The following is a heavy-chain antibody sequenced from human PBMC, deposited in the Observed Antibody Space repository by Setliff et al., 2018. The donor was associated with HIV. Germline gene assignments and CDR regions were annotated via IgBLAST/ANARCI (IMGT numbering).Heavy chain of an antibody. CDR2: VYYTGNT. J-gene: IGHJ4*02. CDR3: ARYSPRGYTLTGPY. Sequence: SETLSLTCAVSGYSITSAYYWGWIRQPPGKGPEWVGSVYYTGNTYYNSSLKSRVTISLDTSKNQFSLKLTSVTAADTAVCYCARYSPRGYTLTGPYWGQGTLVTVSS. CDR1: GYSITSAYY. D-gene: IGHD6-25*01. V-gene: IGHV4-38-2*01.